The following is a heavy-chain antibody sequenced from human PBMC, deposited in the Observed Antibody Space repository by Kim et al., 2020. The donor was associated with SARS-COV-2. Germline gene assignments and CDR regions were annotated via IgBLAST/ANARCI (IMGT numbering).Heavy chain of an antibody. V-gene: IGHV5-51*01. J-gene: IGHJ4*02. CDR2: IYPGYSDT. D-gene: IGHD1-26*01. CDR3: ARLEGIVEATSFDY. Sequence: GESLKISCKGSGYSFTSYWIGWVRQMPGKGLEWMGIIYPGYSDTRHSPPFQGQVTISADKSISTAYLQWSSLKASDTAMYYCARLEGIVEATSFDYWGQGTLVTVSS. CDR1: GYSFTSYW.